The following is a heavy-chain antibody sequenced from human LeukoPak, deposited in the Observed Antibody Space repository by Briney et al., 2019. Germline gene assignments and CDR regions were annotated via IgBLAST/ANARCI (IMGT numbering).Heavy chain of an antibody. V-gene: IGHV1-69*13. J-gene: IGHJ6*02. CDR1: GGTFSSYA. CDR3: ARHLTYGYTFGYYYYGMDV. Sequence: ASAKVSCKASGGTFSSYAISWVRQAPGQGLEWMGGIIPIFGTANYAQKFQGRVTITADESTSTAYMELSSLRSEDTAVYYCARHLTYGYTFGYYYYGMDVWGQGTTVTVSS. CDR2: IIPIFGTA. D-gene: IGHD5-24*01.